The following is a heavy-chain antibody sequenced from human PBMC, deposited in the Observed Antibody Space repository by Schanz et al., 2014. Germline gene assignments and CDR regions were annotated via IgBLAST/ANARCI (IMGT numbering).Heavy chain of an antibody. CDR2: ISASGGDT. CDR3: AKVRYSSGWRGDYFDE. D-gene: IGHD6-25*01. V-gene: IGHV3-23*01. J-gene: IGHJ4*02. CDR1: GFSFSTDA. Sequence: EVQLLESGGGLVQPGGSLRLSCATSGFSFSTDAMSWVRQAPGKGLEWLSVISASGGDTYYADSVKGRFTISRDNSKNTLYLQMNSLRAEDTAVYYCAKVRYSSGWRGDYFDEWGQGTLVTDAS.